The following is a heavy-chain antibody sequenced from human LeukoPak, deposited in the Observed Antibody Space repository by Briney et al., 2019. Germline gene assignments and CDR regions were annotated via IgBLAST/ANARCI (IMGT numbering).Heavy chain of an antibody. Sequence: ASVKVSCKASGGTFSSYAISWVRQAPGQGLEWMGRIIPILGIANYAQKFQGRVTITADKSTSTAYMELSSLRSEDTAVYYCARGLEYYDILTGYPEYSQHWGQGTLVTVSS. CDR2: IIPILGIA. CDR1: GGTFSSYA. CDR3: ARGLEYYDILTGYPEYSQH. V-gene: IGHV1-69*04. J-gene: IGHJ1*01. D-gene: IGHD3-9*01.